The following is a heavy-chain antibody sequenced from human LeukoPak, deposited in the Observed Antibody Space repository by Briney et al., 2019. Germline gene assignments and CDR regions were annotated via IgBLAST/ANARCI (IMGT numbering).Heavy chain of an antibody. D-gene: IGHD1-1*01. V-gene: IGHV4-34*01. J-gene: IGHJ5*02. CDR1: NGSFSAYS. CDR2: INHSGRT. CDR3: ARGIRNNWNYWFDP. Sequence: SETLSLTCAVFNGSFSAYSWNWIRQPPWKGLEWIGEINHSGRTNSNPSLKSRVTISVDTSKNQFSLKLISVAAADTAVYYCARGIRNNWNYWFDPWGQGTLVTVSS.